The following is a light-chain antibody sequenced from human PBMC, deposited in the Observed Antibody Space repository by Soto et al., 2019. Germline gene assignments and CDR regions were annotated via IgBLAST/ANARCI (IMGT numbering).Light chain of an antibody. CDR3: HQYGSSPFT. J-gene: IGKJ1*01. CDR2: GAS. Sequence: EIVLTQSPGTLSLSPGERATLSCRASQSVSSSYLAWYQQKPGQAPRLLIYGASSRAAGIPDRFSGSGSGTDFTLTINRLEPEDFAVYYCHQYGSSPFTFGQGTKVEIK. CDR1: QSVSSSY. V-gene: IGKV3-20*01.